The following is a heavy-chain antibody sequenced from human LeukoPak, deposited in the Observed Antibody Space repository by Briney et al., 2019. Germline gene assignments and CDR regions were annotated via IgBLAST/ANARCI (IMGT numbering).Heavy chain of an antibody. Sequence: GRSLRLSCTVSGFTFSDDAMSWVRQAPGKGLEWVGFIGSKAFGGTTQYAASVKGRFTISRDDSKSIAYLQMNSLKTEDTAVYYCANYDILTGYPGGYWGQGTLVTVSS. CDR3: ANYDILTGYPGGY. J-gene: IGHJ4*02. CDR1: GFTFSDDA. D-gene: IGHD3-9*01. CDR2: IGSKAFGGTT. V-gene: IGHV3-49*04.